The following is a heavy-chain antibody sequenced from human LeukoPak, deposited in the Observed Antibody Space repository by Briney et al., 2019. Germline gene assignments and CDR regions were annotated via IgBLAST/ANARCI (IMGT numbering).Heavy chain of an antibody. J-gene: IGHJ3*02. V-gene: IGHV1-2*02. D-gene: IGHD2/OR15-2a*01. CDR3: ARVVLRRGTTFLFAFDI. CDR1: GYTFTGYY. Sequence: ASVKVSCKASGYTFTGYYMHWVRQAPGQGLEWMGWINPNSGGTNYAQKFQGRVTMTRDTSISTAYMELSRLRSDDTAVYYCARVVLRRGTTFLFAFDIWGQGTMVTVSS. CDR2: INPNSGGT.